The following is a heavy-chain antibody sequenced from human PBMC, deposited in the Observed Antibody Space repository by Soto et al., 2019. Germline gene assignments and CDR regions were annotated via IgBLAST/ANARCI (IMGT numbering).Heavy chain of an antibody. CDR2: IKPDNGNT. V-gene: IGHV1-18*04. Sequence: QLQLVQSGGEVKKPGASVRVSCEAYGYPFSKYGISWIRQAPGQGLEWMGWIKPDNGNTDYAQKFQGRVTMTTDTSSNTADRALRSLRSDDTAVYYCATAYDSGFDPWGQGTLVSVSS. CDR3: ATAYDSGFDP. CDR1: GYPFSKYG. J-gene: IGHJ5*02. D-gene: IGHD5-12*01.